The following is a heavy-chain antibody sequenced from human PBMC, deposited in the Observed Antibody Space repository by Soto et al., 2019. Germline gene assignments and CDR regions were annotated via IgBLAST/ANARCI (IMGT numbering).Heavy chain of an antibody. CDR2: IYDGDSA. V-gene: IGHV4-59*01. Sequence: SETLSLTCSVSGGSISGYYWSWIRQPPGKGLEWIGYIYDGDSANYNPSLKSRVIISVDTSRNQFSLRLSSVTAADTAVYYVFDSWGQGTLVTVSS. J-gene: IGHJ4*02. CDR3: FDS. CDR1: GGSISGYY.